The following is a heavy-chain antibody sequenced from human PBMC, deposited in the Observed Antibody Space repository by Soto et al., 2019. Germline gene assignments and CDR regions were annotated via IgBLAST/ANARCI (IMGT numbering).Heavy chain of an antibody. CDR2: IYYSGST. D-gene: IGHD3-10*01. Sequence: SVTMCVTRTVAGGKIISSGCCWGWIRKPPGKGLEWIGSIYYSGSTNYNPSLKSRVTISVDTSKNQFSLKLSSVTAADTAVYYCARDRATMVRGVIPRWFDPWGQGTLVTVS. CDR3: ARDRATMVRGVIPRWFDP. CDR1: GGKIISSGCC. V-gene: IGHV4-39*02. J-gene: IGHJ5*02.